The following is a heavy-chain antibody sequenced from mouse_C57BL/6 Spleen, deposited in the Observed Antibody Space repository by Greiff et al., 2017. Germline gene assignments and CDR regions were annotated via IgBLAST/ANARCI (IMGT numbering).Heavy chain of an antibody. Sequence: EVKLMESGGGLVKPGGSLKLSCAASGFTFSDYGMHWVRQAPEKGLEWVAYISSGSSTIYYADTVKGRFTISRDNAKNTLFLQMTSLRSEDTAMYYCARGGYGNYVAYPGQGTTLTVSS. D-gene: IGHD2-1*01. CDR2: ISSGSSTI. V-gene: IGHV5-17*01. CDR1: GFTFSDYG. CDR3: ARGGYGNYVAY. J-gene: IGHJ2*01.